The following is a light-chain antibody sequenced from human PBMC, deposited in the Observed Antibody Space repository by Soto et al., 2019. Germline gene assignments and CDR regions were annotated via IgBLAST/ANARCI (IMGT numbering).Light chain of an antibody. J-gene: IGLJ2*01. CDR2: SNN. V-gene: IGLV1-44*01. CDR3: AAWDDSLNGPV. Sequence: QSVLTQPPSASGTPGQRVTISCSGSSSNIGSNTVNGYQQLPGTAPKLLIYSNNQRPSGVPDRFSGSKSGTSASLAISGLQSEDEADYYCAAWDDSLNGPVFGGGTKLTV. CDR1: SSNIGSNT.